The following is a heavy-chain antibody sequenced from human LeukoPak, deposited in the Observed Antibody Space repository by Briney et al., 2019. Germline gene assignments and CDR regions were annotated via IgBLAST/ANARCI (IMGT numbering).Heavy chain of an antibody. CDR2: INPNSGGT. D-gene: IGHD6-19*01. CDR3: ARDLAVAGTLGY. Sequence: ASVKVSCKASGYTFTGYYMHWVRQAPGQGLEWMGWINPNSGGTNYAQQFQGRVTMTRDTSISTAYMELSRLRSDDTAVYYCARDLAVAGTLGYWGQGTLVTVSS. J-gene: IGHJ4*02. CDR1: GYTFTGYY. V-gene: IGHV1-2*02.